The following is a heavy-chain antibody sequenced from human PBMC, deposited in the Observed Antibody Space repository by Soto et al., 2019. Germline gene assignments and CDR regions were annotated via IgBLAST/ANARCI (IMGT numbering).Heavy chain of an antibody. Sequence: GGSLRLSCAASGFTFDDYAMHWVRQAPGKGLEWVSGISWNSGSIGYADSVKGRFTISRDNAKNSLYLQMNSLRAEDTALYYCEKDISSVTTTDAYDIWGQGKMVTFSS. CDR3: EKDISSVTTTDAYDI. D-gene: IGHD4-17*01. CDR2: ISWNSGSI. J-gene: IGHJ3*02. V-gene: IGHV3-9*01. CDR1: GFTFDDYA.